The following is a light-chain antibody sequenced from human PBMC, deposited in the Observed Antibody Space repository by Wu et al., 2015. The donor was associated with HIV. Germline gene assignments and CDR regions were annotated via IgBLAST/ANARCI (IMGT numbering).Light chain of an antibody. CDR3: QQYYSSPRT. J-gene: IGKJ1*01. CDR1: SVGNHL. Sequence: GERRHPLLXGQQSVGNHLFSLGTSRNLGQAPRLLIHSTSSRATGIPDRFSGSGSGTDFALTISRLEPEDCAVYYCQQYYSSPRTFGQGTKVEI. CDR2: STS. V-gene: IGKV3-20*01.